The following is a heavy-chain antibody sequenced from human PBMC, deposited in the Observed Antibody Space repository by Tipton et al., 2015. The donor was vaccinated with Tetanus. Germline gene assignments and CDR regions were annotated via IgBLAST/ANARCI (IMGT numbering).Heavy chain of an antibody. J-gene: IGHJ4*02. CDR3: ARRQAAAGLDFDY. Sequence: QLVQSGAEVKKPGASVKVSCKASGYTFTSYGISWVRQAPGQGLEWMGWISAYNGNTNYAQKLQGRVTMTTDTSTSPAYMGLRSLRSDDTAVYYCARRQAAAGLDFDYWGQGTLVTVSS. V-gene: IGHV1-18*04. CDR2: ISAYNGNT. CDR1: GYTFTSYG. D-gene: IGHD6-13*01.